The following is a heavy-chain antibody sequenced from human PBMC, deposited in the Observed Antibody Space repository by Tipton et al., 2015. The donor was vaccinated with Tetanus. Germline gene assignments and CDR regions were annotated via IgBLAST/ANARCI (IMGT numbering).Heavy chain of an antibody. CDR3: GGFSFSDDLDI. CDR2: LNPSGTST. D-gene: IGHD2-15*01. V-gene: IGHV3-11*01. Sequence: SLRLSCAASGFTFSDFYMGWIRQAPGKGLEWVSYLNPSGTSTYYADSVKGRFTISRDNSKNTLYLQMNSLRADDTAVYYCGGFSFSDDLDIWGRGTMVTVSS. J-gene: IGHJ3*02. CDR1: GFTFSDFY.